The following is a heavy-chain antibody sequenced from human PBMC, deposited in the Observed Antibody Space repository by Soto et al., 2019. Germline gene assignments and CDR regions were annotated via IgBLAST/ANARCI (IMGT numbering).Heavy chain of an antibody. V-gene: IGHV3-23*01. D-gene: IGHD3-3*01. Sequence: PGGSLRRSCSASGCTFSRYAMNWVREAPGKGLEWVSGISSSGGSTYYADFVKGRITISRDNPKSTRYLQMNSLRVDDTGEYYCGTDPGPTGMVDYYDGMDVWGRGTTVTVSS. CDR2: ISSSGGST. CDR3: GTDPGPTGMVDYYDGMDV. CDR1: GCTFSRYA. J-gene: IGHJ6*02.